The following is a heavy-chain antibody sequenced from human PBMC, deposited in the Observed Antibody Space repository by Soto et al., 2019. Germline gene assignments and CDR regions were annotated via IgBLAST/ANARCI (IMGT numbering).Heavy chain of an antibody. CDR1: GYTLSTYP. V-gene: IGHV1-3*01. D-gene: IGHD3-9*01. J-gene: IGHJ5*02. Sequence: ASVKVSCKASGYTLSTYPLPGGRQTPGQGLEWMGLITGANGDTKYSQKFQDRVTFTTDPSANTAYLELSSLRAEDTAVYSCATALRLVDYLLEHWGQGTPVTVSS. CDR3: ATALRLVDYLLEH. CDR2: ITGANGDT.